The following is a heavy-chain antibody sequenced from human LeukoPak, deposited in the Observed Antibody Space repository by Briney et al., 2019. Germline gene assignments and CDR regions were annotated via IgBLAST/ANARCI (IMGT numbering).Heavy chain of an antibody. V-gene: IGHV1-2*06. D-gene: IGHD2-15*01. CDR1: EYTFSGYQ. CDR3: ASRAASVTLGY. J-gene: IGHJ4*02. Sequence: ASVKVSCKASEYTFSGYQVHWLRQAPGQGLEWMGRMNPSSGVTNYAQKFQGRVTMTRDTSINTAYLDLSALKSDDTAVYYCASRAASVTLGYWGQGTLVTVSS. CDR2: MNPSSGVT.